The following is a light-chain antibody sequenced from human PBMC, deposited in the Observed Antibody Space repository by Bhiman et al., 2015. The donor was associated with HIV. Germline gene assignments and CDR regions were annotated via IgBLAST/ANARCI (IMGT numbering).Light chain of an antibody. CDR2: YDS. Sequence: SYELTQPPSVSVAPGKTARITCGGNNIGSKSVHWYQQKPGQAPVLVIYYDSDRPSGIPERFSGSNSGNTATLIINRVEAGDEADYYCQVWESSSFFGGGTKLTVL. J-gene: IGLJ2*01. CDR3: QVWESSSF. V-gene: IGLV3-21*01. CDR1: NIGSKS.